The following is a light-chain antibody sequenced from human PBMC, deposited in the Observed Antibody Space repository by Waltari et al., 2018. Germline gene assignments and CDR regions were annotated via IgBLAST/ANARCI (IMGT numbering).Light chain of an antibody. V-gene: IGKV3-20*01. J-gene: IGKJ1*01. CDR3: QHYVRLPAT. CDR1: QSVSRN. Sequence: EIVLTQSPGTPSLSPGERATLSCRASQSVSRNLAWYQQKPGQAPKLLIYGASIRATGIPDRFTGSGSGTDFSLTISSLEPEDFAIYFCQHYVRLPATFGQGTKVEIK. CDR2: GAS.